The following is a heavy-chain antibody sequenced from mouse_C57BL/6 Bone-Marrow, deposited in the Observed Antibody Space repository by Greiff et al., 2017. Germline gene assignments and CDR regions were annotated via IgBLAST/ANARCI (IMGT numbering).Heavy chain of an antibody. CDR1: GYTFTSYG. J-gene: IGHJ4*01. CDR3: ARWGTTVVATDYAMDY. CDR2: IYPRSGNT. Sequence: LEESGAELARPGASVKLSCKASGYTFTSYGISWVKQRTGQGLEWIGEIYPRSGNTYYNGKFKGKATLNADKSSSTAYMELRSLTSEASAVYFCARWGTTVVATDYAMDYWGQGTSVTVSS. D-gene: IGHD1-1*01. V-gene: IGHV1-81*01.